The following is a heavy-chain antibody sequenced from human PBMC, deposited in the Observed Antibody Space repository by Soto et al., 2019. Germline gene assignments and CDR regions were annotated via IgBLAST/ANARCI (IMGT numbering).Heavy chain of an antibody. J-gene: IGHJ4*02. V-gene: IGHV1-3*01. D-gene: IGHD6-19*01. CDR2: INAANGNT. CDR1: GYTFTNYI. Sequence: QAQIVQSGVEVKTPGASVKISCKDSGYTFTNYITHWVRQAPGQRLEWMGWINAANGNTKYSQKFQGRDTITRDTSAPTVYMDRNSLKSEDTAVYYCAKEPAVAGMLALDFWGQGILVTVSS. CDR3: AKEPAVAGMLALDF.